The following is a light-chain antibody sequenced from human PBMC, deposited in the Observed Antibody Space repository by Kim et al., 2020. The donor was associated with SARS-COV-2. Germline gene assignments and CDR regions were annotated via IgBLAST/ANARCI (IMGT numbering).Light chain of an antibody. CDR2: YDS. J-gene: IGLJ3*02. V-gene: IGLV3-21*04. CDR3: QVWDSSSDHPV. CDR1: NIGSKS. Sequence: SYELTQPPSVSVAPGKTARITCGGNNIGSKSVHWYQQKPGQAPVLVIYYDSDRPSGIRERFSGSKSGNTATLTISRVEAGDEVDYYCQVWDSSSDHPVFGGGTKLTVL.